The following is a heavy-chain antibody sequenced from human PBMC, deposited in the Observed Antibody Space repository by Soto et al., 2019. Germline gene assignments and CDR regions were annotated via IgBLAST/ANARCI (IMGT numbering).Heavy chain of an antibody. D-gene: IGHD3-16*01. CDR3: ARARGDWGTYYYYYGLDV. Sequence: ASETLALTCSVSGGSISRYYWSWIRQTAGKRLEWIGRMYHTGTTDYNPSLKRRLSMSVDTSKNQFSLRLSSVTAADTAVYYCARARGDWGTYYYYYGLDVWGQGTTVTVSS. CDR1: GGSISRYY. CDR2: MYHTGTT. J-gene: IGHJ6*02. V-gene: IGHV4-4*07.